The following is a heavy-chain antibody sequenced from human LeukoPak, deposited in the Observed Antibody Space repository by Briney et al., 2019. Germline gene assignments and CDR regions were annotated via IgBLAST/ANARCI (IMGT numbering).Heavy chain of an antibody. V-gene: IGHV1-2*02. CDR3: ARERGIAAAGTVYY. D-gene: IGHD6-13*01. Sequence: ASVKVSCKASGYTFTGHYMHWVRQAPGQGLEWMGWINPKNAGTNFAQRVQGRVTMTRDTSISTVYMELSRLRSDDTAVYYCARERGIAAAGTVYYWGQGTLVTVSS. J-gene: IGHJ4*02. CDR1: GYTFTGHY. CDR2: INPKNAGT.